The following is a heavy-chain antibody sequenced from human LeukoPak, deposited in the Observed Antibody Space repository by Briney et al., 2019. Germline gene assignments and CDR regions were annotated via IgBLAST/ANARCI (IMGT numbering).Heavy chain of an antibody. CDR3: AKGSGINHYHWIDP. CDR1: EFTFSNYA. J-gene: IGHJ5*02. Sequence: PGGSLRLFCAASEFTFSNYAMNWVRQAPGKGLEWVSGISGGGGSTYYADSVKGRFTISRDNSKNTLYLQMDSLRAEDTALYYCAKGSGINHYHWIDPWGQGTLVTVSS. CDR2: ISGGGGST. D-gene: IGHD1-14*01. V-gene: IGHV3-23*01.